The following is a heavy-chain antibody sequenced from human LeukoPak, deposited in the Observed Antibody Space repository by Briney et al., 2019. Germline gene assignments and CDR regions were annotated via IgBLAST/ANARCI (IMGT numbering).Heavy chain of an antibody. CDR3: AKGGIAAAGPYFDY. CDR1: GFTFSSYG. Sequence: GGSLRLSCAASGFTFSSYGMHWVRQAPGKGLEWVAVISCDGSNKYYADSVKGRFIISRDNSKNTLYLQMNSLRAEDTAVYYCAKGGIAAAGPYFDYWGQGTLVTVSS. D-gene: IGHD6-13*01. J-gene: IGHJ4*02. CDR2: ISCDGSNK. V-gene: IGHV3-30*18.